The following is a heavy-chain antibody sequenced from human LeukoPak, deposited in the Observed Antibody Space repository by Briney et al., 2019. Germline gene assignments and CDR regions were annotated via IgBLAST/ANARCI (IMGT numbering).Heavy chain of an antibody. V-gene: IGHV1-69*04. Sequence: SVKVSCKASGGTFSSYAISWVRQAPRQGLEWMGRITPIFGIANYAQKFQGRVTITADKSTSTAYMELSSLRSEDTAVYYCAGDQIVVVPAAYNWFDPWGQGTLVTVSS. CDR3: AGDQIVVVPAAYNWFDP. CDR1: GGTFSSYA. J-gene: IGHJ5*02. D-gene: IGHD2-2*01. CDR2: ITPIFGIA.